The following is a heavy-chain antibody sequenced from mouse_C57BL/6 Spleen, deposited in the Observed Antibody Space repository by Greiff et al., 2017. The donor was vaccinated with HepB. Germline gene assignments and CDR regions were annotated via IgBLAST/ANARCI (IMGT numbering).Heavy chain of an antibody. J-gene: IGHJ3*01. CDR3: ARKGGDGYDEDWFAY. CDR1: GYTFTSYW. V-gene: IGHV1-7*01. CDR2: INPSSGYT. Sequence: VQLQQSGAELAKPGASVKLSCKASGYTFTSYWMHWVNQRTGQGLEWIGYINPSSGYTKYNQKFKDKATLTADKSSSTAYLQLSSLTYEDSAVYDCARKGGDGYDEDWFAYWGQGTLVTVSA. D-gene: IGHD2-2*01.